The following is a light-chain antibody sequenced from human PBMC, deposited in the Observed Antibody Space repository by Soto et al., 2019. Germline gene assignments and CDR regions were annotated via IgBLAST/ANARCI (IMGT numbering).Light chain of an antibody. V-gene: IGLV1-40*01. CDR2: GNV. J-gene: IGLJ1*01. CDR3: QSYDSSLSGGV. Sequence: QSVLTQPPSVSGAPGQRVTISCTGRSSNIGAGYDVHWYQQLPGTAPKLLIYGNVNRPSGVPDRFSGSKSGTSASLAITGLQAEDEADYYCQSYDSSLSGGVFGTGTKLTVL. CDR1: SSNIGAGYD.